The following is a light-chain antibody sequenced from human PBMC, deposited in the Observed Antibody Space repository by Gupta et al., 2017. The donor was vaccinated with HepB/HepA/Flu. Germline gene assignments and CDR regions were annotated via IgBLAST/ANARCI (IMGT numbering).Light chain of an antibody. V-gene: IGKV4-1*01. J-gene: IGKJ4*01. CDR3: QQYDSIPPS. Sequence: IVMTQSPDFLAVSLGERATINCKSSQSVLYSSYNTNYLAWYQQKPGQPPKLLIYWASTRESGVPDRFSGSGSGTDFTLTISSLQAEDVAIYYCQQYDSIPPSFGGGTKVEIK. CDR1: QSVLYSSYNTNY. CDR2: WAS.